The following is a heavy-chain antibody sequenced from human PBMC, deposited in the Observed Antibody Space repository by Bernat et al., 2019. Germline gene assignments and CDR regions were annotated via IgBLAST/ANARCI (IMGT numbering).Heavy chain of an antibody. V-gene: IGHV4-39*01. D-gene: IGHD3-22*01. Sequence: QLQLQESGPGLVKPSETLSLTCTVSGGSISSSSYYGGWIRQPPGKGLEWSGSIYYSGSTYYNPSLKSRVTISVDTSKNQFSLKLSSVTAADTAVYYCAVYYYDSSGPRGFDPWGQGTLVTVSS. CDR3: AVYYYDSSGPRGFDP. CDR1: GGSISSSSYY. CDR2: IYYSGST. J-gene: IGHJ5*02.